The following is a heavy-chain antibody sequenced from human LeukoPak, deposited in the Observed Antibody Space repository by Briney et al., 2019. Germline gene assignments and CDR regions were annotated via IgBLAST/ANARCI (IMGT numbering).Heavy chain of an antibody. D-gene: IGHD3-9*01. CDR1: GFTFSVYA. CDR2: ISYDGSNK. V-gene: IGHV3-30*04. Sequence: QPGGSLRLSCAASGFTFSVYAMHWVRQAPGKGLEWVAIISYDGSNKYYADSVKGRFTISRDNSKNTVYLQMNGLRAEDTAVYYCAKGPRYYDVLTGFRKGGYYYYIDVWGKGTTVTISS. CDR3: AKGPRYYDVLTGFRKGGYYYYIDV. J-gene: IGHJ6*03.